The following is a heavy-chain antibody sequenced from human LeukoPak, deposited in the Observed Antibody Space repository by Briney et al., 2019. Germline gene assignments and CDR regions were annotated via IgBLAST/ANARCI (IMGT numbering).Heavy chain of an antibody. CDR2: MNPNSGNT. CDR3: ARGQFLWELNYSDSSGCLDY. CDR1: GYTFTSYD. Sequence: ASVKVSCKASGYTFTSYDINWVRQATGQGLEWMGWMNPNSGNTGYAQKFQGRVTMTRNTSISTAYVEMSSLRSEDTAVYYCARGQFLWELNYSDSSGCLDYWGQGTLVTVSS. D-gene: IGHD3-22*01. V-gene: IGHV1-8*01. J-gene: IGHJ4*02.